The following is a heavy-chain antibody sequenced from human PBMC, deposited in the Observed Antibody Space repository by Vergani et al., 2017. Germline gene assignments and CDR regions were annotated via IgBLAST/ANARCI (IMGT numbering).Heavy chain of an antibody. Sequence: EVQLVESGGGLVQPGGSLRLSCAASGFTFSSYAMSWVRQAPGKGLEWVSAISGSGGSTYYADSVKGRFTISRDNSKNTLYLQMNSLRAEDTAVYYCAREPEITIFGVVTRENWFDPWGQGTLVTVSS. CDR1: GFTFSSYA. J-gene: IGHJ5*02. V-gene: IGHV3-23*04. CDR2: ISGSGGST. D-gene: IGHD3-3*01. CDR3: AREPEITIFGVVTRENWFDP.